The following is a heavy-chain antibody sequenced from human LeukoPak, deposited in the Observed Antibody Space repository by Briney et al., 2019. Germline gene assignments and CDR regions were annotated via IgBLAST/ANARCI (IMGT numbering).Heavy chain of an antibody. J-gene: IGHJ4*02. CDR3: ARGVPAASQPFDY. V-gene: IGHV1-69*05. D-gene: IGHD2-2*01. CDR1: GGTFSSYA. CDR2: IIPIFGTA. Sequence: SVKVSCKASGGTFSSYAISWVRQAPGQGLEWMGGIIPIFGTANYAQKFQGRVTITTDESTSTAYMELSSLRSEDTAVYYCARGVPAASQPFDYWGQGTLVTVSS.